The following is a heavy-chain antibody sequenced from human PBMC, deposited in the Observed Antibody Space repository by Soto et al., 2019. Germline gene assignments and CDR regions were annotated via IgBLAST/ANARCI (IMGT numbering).Heavy chain of an antibody. V-gene: IGHV3-9*01. CDR1: GFTFDDYA. Sequence: GGSLRLSCAASGFTFDDYAMHWVRQAPGKGLEWVSGISWNSGSIGYADSVKGRFTISRDNAKNSLYLQMNSLRAEDTALYYCAKAGGLDILTGYPYYFDYWGQGTLVTVSS. CDR2: ISWNSGSI. D-gene: IGHD3-9*01. J-gene: IGHJ4*02. CDR3: AKAGGLDILTGYPYYFDY.